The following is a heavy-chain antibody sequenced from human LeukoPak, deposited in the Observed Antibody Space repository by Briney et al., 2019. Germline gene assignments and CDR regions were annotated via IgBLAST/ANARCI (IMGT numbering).Heavy chain of an antibody. CDR2: IYYSGST. J-gene: IGHJ5*02. CDR1: GGSISSYY. D-gene: IGHD2-2*01. Sequence: KPSETLSLTCTVSGGSISSYYWSWIRQPPGKGLEWIGYIYYSGSTYYNPSLKSRVTISVDTSKNQFSLKLSSVTAADTAVYYCARVPGYLYGDPRGWFDPWGQGTLVTVSS. V-gene: IGHV4-59*08. CDR3: ARVPGYLYGDPRGWFDP.